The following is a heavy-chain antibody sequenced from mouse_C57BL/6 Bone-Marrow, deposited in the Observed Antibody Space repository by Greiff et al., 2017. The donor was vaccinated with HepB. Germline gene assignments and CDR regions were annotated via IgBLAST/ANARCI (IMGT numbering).Heavy chain of an antibody. D-gene: IGHD1-1*01. CDR1: GYTFTSYG. CDR3: ARPYGSSRYYFDY. Sequence: VKLQESGAELARPGASVKLSCKASGYTFTSYGISWVKQRTGQGLEWIGEIYPRSGNTYYNEKFKGKATLTADKSSSTAYMELRSLTSEDSAVYFCARPYGSSRYYFDYWGQGTTLTVSS. V-gene: IGHV1-81*01. CDR2: IYPRSGNT. J-gene: IGHJ2*01.